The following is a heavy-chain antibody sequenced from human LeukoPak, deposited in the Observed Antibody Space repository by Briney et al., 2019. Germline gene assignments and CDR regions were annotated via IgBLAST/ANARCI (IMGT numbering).Heavy chain of an antibody. Sequence: GGSLRLSCAASGFTLRTYAMHCVRQAPGKGLEWVAFIWPDGSKKFYADSVKGRFTISRDNSNHTLYLQMNSLRPEDTALYFCAKISSSAEPNFDYWGQGILLTVSS. V-gene: IGHV3-30*02. D-gene: IGHD1-14*01. CDR3: AKISSSAEPNFDY. J-gene: IGHJ4*02. CDR1: GFTLRTYA. CDR2: IWPDGSKK.